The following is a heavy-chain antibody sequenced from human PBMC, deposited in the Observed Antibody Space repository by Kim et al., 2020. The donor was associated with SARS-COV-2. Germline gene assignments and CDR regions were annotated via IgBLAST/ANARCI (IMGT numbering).Heavy chain of an antibody. D-gene: IGHD1-26*01. Sequence: NIDYAESVKGRFTISRDNSKNILYLQMSSLRPEDTAIYFCARDSLGSMDYWGQGVLVTVSS. CDR2: NI. CDR3: ARDSLGSMDY. J-gene: IGHJ4*02. V-gene: IGHV3-30-3*01.